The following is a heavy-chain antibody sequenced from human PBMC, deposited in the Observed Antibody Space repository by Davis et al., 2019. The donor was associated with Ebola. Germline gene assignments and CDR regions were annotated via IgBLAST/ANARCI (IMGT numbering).Heavy chain of an antibody. D-gene: IGHD4-17*01. Sequence: GESLKISCAASGFTFSSYAMSWVRQAPGKGLEWVAVISYDGSNKYYADSVKGRFTISRDNSKNTLYLQMNSLRAEDTAVYYCARDNYGDYFGAFDIWGQGTMVTVSS. V-gene: IGHV3-30*03. J-gene: IGHJ3*02. CDR2: ISYDGSNK. CDR1: GFTFSSYA. CDR3: ARDNYGDYFGAFDI.